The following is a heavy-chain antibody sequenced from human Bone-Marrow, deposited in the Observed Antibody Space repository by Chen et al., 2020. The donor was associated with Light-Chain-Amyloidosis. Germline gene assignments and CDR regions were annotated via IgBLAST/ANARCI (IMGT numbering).Heavy chain of an antibody. CDR2: ISWNGGRT. V-gene: IGHV3-20*04. CDR3: VRAAEGGTYLEGIDH. J-gene: IGHJ4*02. Sequence: EVQLVESGGGVARPGGSLRLSCAASGFTFDNFGMNWVRQGPGQGLEWVSGISWNGGRTGYSESVKGRFTISRDNAKNSLYLQMNSLRPEDTAFYYCVRAAEGGTYLEGIDHWGQGTLVTVSP. D-gene: IGHD1-26*01. CDR1: GFTFDNFG.